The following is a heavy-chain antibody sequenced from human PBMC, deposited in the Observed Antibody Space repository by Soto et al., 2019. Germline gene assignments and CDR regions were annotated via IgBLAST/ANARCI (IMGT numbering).Heavy chain of an antibody. D-gene: IGHD3-22*01. V-gene: IGHV1-69*13. Sequence: SVKVSCKASGGTFSSYAISWVRQAPGQGLEWMGGIIPIFGTANYAQKFQGRVTITADESTSTAYMELSSLRSEDTAVYYCASSSDSSGYYPPYYGMDVWGQGTTVTVS. J-gene: IGHJ6*02. CDR1: GGTFSSYA. CDR3: ASSSDSSGYYPPYYGMDV. CDR2: IIPIFGTA.